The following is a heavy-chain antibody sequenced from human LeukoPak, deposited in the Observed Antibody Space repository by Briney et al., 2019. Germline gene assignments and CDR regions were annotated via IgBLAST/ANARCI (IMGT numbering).Heavy chain of an antibody. CDR1: GGSISSYY. Sequence: KPSETLSLTCTISGGSISSYYWSWIRQPPGKGLEWIGYIYYSGSANYNPSLKSRVTISVDTSKNQFSLKLSSVTAADTAVYYCASGKYYYDSSGPLFDYWGQGTLVTVSS. J-gene: IGHJ4*02. V-gene: IGHV4-59*01. CDR3: ASGKYYYDSSGPLFDY. D-gene: IGHD3-22*01. CDR2: IYYSGSA.